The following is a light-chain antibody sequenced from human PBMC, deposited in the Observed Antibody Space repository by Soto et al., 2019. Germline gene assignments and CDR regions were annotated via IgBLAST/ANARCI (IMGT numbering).Light chain of an antibody. CDR1: QSISTY. Sequence: QLTQSLSSRFAFVGDRGPIICRASQSISTYLDWYQQKPGKAPKLLIYAASSLQSGVPSRFSGSGSGTDFTLTISSLQPEDFATYYCQQLHSFPRTFGQGTKVDIK. CDR2: AAS. J-gene: IGKJ1*01. CDR3: QQLHSFPRT. V-gene: IGKV1-39*01.